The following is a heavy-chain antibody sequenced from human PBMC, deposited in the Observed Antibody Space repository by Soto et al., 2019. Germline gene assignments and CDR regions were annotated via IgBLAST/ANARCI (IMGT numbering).Heavy chain of an antibody. CDR3: ARGGDGYNFGAVY. J-gene: IGHJ4*02. CDR1: GFTFSSYA. CDR2: ISGSGGST. Sequence: SLRLSCAASGFTFSSYAMSWVRQAPGKGLEWVSAISGSGGSTYYADSVKGRFTISRDNSKNTLYLQMNSLRSDDTAVYYCARGGDGYNFGAVYWGQGTPVTVSS. V-gene: IGHV3-23*01. D-gene: IGHD2-21*01.